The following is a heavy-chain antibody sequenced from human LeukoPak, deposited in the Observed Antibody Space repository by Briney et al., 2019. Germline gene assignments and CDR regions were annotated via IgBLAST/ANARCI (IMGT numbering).Heavy chain of an antibody. J-gene: IGHJ4*02. CDR2: ISYDGSNK. D-gene: IGHD6-13*01. CDR1: GFTFSSYG. CDR3: AKDRRRYSSSWTDY. Sequence: GRSLRLSCAASGFTFSSYGMHWVRQASGKGLEWVAVISYDGSNKYYADSVKGRFTISRDNSKNTLYLQMNSLRAEDTAVYYCAKDRRRYSSSWTDYWGQGTLVTVSS. V-gene: IGHV3-30*18.